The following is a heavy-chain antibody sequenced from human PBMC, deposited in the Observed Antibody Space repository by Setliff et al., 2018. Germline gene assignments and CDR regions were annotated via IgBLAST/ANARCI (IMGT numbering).Heavy chain of an antibody. CDR1: GYTFTSYG. V-gene: IGHV1-18*01. CDR3: ARSYCSSTSCYPFDY. J-gene: IGHJ4*02. D-gene: IGHD2-2*01. CDR2: ISVYNGKT. Sequence: ASVKVSCKASGYTFTSYGFSWVRQAPGQGLEWMGWISVYNGKTKYAQKFQGRVTMTTDTSTSTAYMELSSLRSEDTAVYYCARSYCSSTSCYPFDYWGQGTLVTVSS.